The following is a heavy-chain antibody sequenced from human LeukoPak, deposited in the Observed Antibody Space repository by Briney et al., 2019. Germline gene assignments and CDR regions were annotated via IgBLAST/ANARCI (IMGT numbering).Heavy chain of an antibody. D-gene: IGHD5-24*01. CDR1: GFTFSSYS. Sequence: GGSLRLSCAASGFTFSSYSMNWVRQAPGKGLEWVPYISSSSSTIYYADSVKGRFTISRDNAKNSLYLQMNSLRAEDTAVYYCARGGRRWLQKIDYWGQGTLVTVSS. J-gene: IGHJ4*02. V-gene: IGHV3-48*04. CDR3: ARGGRRWLQKIDY. CDR2: ISSSSSTI.